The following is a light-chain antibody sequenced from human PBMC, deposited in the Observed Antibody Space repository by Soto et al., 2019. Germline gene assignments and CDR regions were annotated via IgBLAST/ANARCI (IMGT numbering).Light chain of an antibody. Sequence: IPLTQSPSSLSASVGDRVTITCRASQDIRSFLGWYQQKPGKAPKLLIYGASTLQSGVPSRFSGSGSGTEFTLTISSLQPEDFATYYCQQRNGYRPFGQGTKVEVK. CDR3: QQRNGYRP. J-gene: IGKJ1*01. CDR2: GAS. CDR1: QDIRSF. V-gene: IGKV1-9*01.